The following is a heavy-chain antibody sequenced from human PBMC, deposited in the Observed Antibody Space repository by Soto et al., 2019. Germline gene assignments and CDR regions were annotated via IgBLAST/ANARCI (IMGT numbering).Heavy chain of an antibody. Sequence: GGSLRLSCAASGFTFSSYVMHWVRQAPGKGLQWVAVIWYDGSNKYYADSVKGRFTISRDNSKNTLYLQMNSLRAEDTAVYYCARVVGATLYFDYWGQGTLVTVSS. D-gene: IGHD1-26*01. J-gene: IGHJ4*02. CDR3: ARVVGATLYFDY. CDR2: IWYDGSNK. V-gene: IGHV3-33*01. CDR1: GFTFSSYV.